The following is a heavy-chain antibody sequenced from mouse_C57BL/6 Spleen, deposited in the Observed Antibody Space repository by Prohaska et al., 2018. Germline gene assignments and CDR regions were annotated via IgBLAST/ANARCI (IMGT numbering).Heavy chain of an antibody. CDR2: SYPGNSDT. J-gene: IGHJ2*01. Sequence: EVQLQQSGTVLARPGASVKMSCKTSGYTFTSYWMHWVKQRPGQGLEWIGASYPGNSDTSYNQKFKGKAKLTAVTSASTAYMELSSLTNEDSAVYYCTLDYYGSSLYYFDYWGQGTTLTVSA. CDR3: TLDYYGSSLYYFDY. D-gene: IGHD1-1*01. V-gene: IGHV1-5*01. CDR1: GYTFTSYW.